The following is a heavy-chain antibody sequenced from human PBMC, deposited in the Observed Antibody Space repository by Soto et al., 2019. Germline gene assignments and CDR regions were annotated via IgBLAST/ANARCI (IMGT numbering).Heavy chain of an antibody. CDR1: GFTFRSYG. J-gene: IGHJ4*02. D-gene: IGHD5-12*01. V-gene: IGHV3-30*18. Sequence: QLVESGGGVVQPGRSLRLSCETSGFTFRSYGMHWVRQAPGKGLEGVAVISFDGSDIYYADSVRGRITISRDNSKSTLHLQMNRLRAEDTAVYYCAKMTCGYTYGLDYWGQGTLVTVSS. CDR2: ISFDGSDI. CDR3: AKMTCGYTYGLDY.